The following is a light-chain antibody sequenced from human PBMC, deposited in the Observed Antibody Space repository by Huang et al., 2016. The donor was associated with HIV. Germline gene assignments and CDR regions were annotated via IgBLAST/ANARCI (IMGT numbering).Light chain of an antibody. Sequence: VVLTQSPLYLSVTIGQPASISCRSSQSLIHSNGNTYLNWFQRRPGQSPRRLSSQVSRRDSGVPDRFSGSGSGTDFTLKISRVEAEDVGVYYCMQCTHLFTFGGGTRVDIK. V-gene: IGKV2-30*02. CDR1: QSLIHSNGNTY. CDR3: MQCTHLFT. J-gene: IGKJ4*01. CDR2: QVS.